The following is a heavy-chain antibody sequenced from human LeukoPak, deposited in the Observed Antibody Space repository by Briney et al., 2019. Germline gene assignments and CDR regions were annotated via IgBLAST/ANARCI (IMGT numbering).Heavy chain of an antibody. CDR3: AKDTLYGDYYFDY. CDR1: GFTFSSYA. Sequence: GGSLRLSCAASGFTFSSYAMSWVRQAPGKGLEWVSAISGSGGSTYYADSVKGRFTISRDNSKNTLYLQMNSPRAEDTAVYYCAKDTLYGDYYFDYWGQGTLVTVSS. CDR2: ISGSGGST. J-gene: IGHJ4*02. D-gene: IGHD4-17*01. V-gene: IGHV3-23*01.